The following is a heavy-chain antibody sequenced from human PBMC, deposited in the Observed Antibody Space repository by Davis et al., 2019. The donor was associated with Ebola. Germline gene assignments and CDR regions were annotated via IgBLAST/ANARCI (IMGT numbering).Heavy chain of an antibody. CDR1: GFSFYSYW. CDR3: ARERLSGFWSGYPDY. CDR2: INHDGSEK. Sequence: LSLTCAASGFSFYSYWMTWVRQAPGKGLEWVANINHDGSEKYYLDSVKGRFTISRDNAKNSVDLQMHSLRAEDTAVYYCARERLSGFWSGYPDYWGQGTLVTVSS. V-gene: IGHV3-7*01. D-gene: IGHD3-3*01. J-gene: IGHJ4*02.